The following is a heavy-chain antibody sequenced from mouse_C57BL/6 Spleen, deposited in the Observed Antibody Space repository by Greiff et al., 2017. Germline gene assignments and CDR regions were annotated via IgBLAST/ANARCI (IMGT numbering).Heavy chain of an antibody. Sequence: QVQLQQPGAELVMPGASVKLSCKASGYTFTSYWMHWVKQRPGQGLEWIGEIDPSDSYTNYNQKFKGKSTLTVDKSSSTAYMQLSSLTSEDSAVYYCARAPDQAYYAMDYWGQGTSVTVSS. J-gene: IGHJ4*01. V-gene: IGHV1-69*01. CDR1: GYTFTSYW. CDR2: IDPSDSYT. D-gene: IGHD3-2*02. CDR3: ARAPDQAYYAMDY.